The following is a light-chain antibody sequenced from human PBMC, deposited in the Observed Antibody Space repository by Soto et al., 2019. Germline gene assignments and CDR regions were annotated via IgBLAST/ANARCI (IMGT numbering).Light chain of an antibody. CDR1: QSFSSS. CDR2: DAS. CDR3: QRYNNWPFT. J-gene: IGKJ4*01. Sequence: EIVMTQSPATLSVSPGERATLSCRASQSFSSSLAWYQQKPGQAPRLLIYDASARATGIPARFSGSGSGTEFTLAISGLQSEDFAVYYCQRYNNWPFTFGGGTKVEI. V-gene: IGKV3-15*01.